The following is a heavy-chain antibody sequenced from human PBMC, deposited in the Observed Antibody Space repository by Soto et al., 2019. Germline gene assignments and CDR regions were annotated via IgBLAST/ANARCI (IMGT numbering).Heavy chain of an antibody. Sequence: SETLSLTCTVSGGSISSYYWSWIRQPPGKGLEWIGYIYYSGSTNSNPSLKSRVTISVDTSKNQFSLKLSSVTAADTAVYYCARDSKRGYSGYDKLDYWGQGALVTVSS. J-gene: IGHJ4*02. CDR2: IYYSGST. V-gene: IGHV4-59*01. CDR3: ARDSKRGYSGYDKLDY. CDR1: GGSISSYY. D-gene: IGHD5-12*01.